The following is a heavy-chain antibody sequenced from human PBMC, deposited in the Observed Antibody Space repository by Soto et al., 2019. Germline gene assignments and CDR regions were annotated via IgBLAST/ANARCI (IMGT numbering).Heavy chain of an antibody. J-gene: IGHJ4*02. V-gene: IGHV6-1*01. CDR3: ARGGKYYDSSGYIIDY. CDR2: TYYRSKWYN. CDR1: GDSVSSNSAA. Sequence: KQSPTLSLTCAISGDSVSSNSAAWNWIRPSPSRGLEWLGRTYYRSKWYNDYAVSVKSRITINPDTSKNQFSLQLNSVTPEDTAVYYCARGGKYYDSSGYIIDYWGQGTLVTVSS. D-gene: IGHD3-22*01.